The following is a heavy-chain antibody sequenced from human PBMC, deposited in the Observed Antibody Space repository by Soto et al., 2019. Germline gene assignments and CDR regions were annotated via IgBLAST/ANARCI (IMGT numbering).Heavy chain of an antibody. CDR1: GGSISSGGYY. J-gene: IGHJ6*03. D-gene: IGHD2-15*01. CDR2: IYYSGST. CDR3: ARSEDINYYYYMDV. V-gene: IGHV4-31*03. Sequence: QVQLQESGPGLVKPSQTLSLTCTVSGGSISSGGYYWSWIRQHPGKGLEWIGYIYYSGSTYYHPSLQSRITISIDTSKNQFSLKLSSVTAADTAVYFCARSEDINYYYYMDVWGKGTTVTVSS.